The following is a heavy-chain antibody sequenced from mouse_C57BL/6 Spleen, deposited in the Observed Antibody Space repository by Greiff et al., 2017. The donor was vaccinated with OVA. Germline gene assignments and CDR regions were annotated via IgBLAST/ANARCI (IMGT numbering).Heavy chain of an antibody. Sequence: VQLQQSGAELVRPGASVTLSCKASGYTFTDYEMHWVKQTPVHGLEWIGAIDPETGGTAYNQKFKGKAILTADKSSSTAYMELRSLTSEDSAVYYCTTSLRYWYFDVWGTGTTVTVSS. CDR2: IDPETGGT. V-gene: IGHV1-15*01. J-gene: IGHJ1*03. D-gene: IGHD1-1*01. CDR3: TTSLRYWYFDV. CDR1: GYTFTDYE.